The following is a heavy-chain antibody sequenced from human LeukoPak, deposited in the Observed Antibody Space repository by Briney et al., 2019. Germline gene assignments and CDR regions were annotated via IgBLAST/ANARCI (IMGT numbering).Heavy chain of an antibody. J-gene: IGHJ4*02. CDR1: GGSISSGSYY. CDR3: ARDSVLYYFDS. V-gene: IGHV4-61*02. Sequence: SETLSLTCTVSGGSISSGSYYWTWIRQPAGKGLEWIGRIYSSGGTNYNPSLKSRVTISVDTSKKHFSLELSSVTAADTAVYYCARDSVLYYFDSWGQGTLVTVSS. D-gene: IGHD6-6*01. CDR2: IYSSGGT.